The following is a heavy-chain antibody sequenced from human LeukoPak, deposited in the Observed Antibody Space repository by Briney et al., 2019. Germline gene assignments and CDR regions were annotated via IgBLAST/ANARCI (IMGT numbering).Heavy chain of an antibody. J-gene: IGHJ1*01. Sequence: SETLSLTCTVSGGSSSSYYWSWIRQPPGKGLEWSGYIYYSGSTNYNPSLKSRVTISVDTSKNQFSLILSSVTAADTAVYYCARGVVGAYYEADYFHHWGQGTLVTVSS. CDR2: IYYSGST. CDR3: ARGVVGAYYEADYFHH. CDR1: GGSSSSYY. D-gene: IGHD1-26*01. V-gene: IGHV4-59*01.